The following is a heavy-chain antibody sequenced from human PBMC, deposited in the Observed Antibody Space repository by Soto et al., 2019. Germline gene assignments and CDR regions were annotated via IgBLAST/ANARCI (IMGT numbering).Heavy chain of an antibody. CDR2: LSTNGDTT. J-gene: IGHJ4*02. CDR1: GFTFSSSA. CDR3: AKRRYCSSTSCQAFDN. D-gene: IGHD2-2*01. V-gene: IGHV3-23*01. Sequence: GGSLRLSCTASGFTFSSSAMSWVRQTPGKGLEWVSALSTNGDTTYYADSVKGRFTISRDTSKNTLYLEMNSLRAEDTALYFCAKRRYCSSTSCQAFDNWGQGTLVTVSS.